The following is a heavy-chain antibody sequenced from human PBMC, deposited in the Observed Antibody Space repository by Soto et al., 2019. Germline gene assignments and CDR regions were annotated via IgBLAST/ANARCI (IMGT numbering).Heavy chain of an antibody. CDR2: ISYDGSNK. CDR3: AKSSIAAYSKFDY. Sequence: GGSLRLSCAASGFTFSSYAMHWFRQAPGKGLEWVAVISYDGSNKYYADSVKGRFTISRDNSKNTLYLQMNSLRAEDTAVYYCAKSSIAAYSKFDYWGQGTLVTVSS. J-gene: IGHJ4*02. D-gene: IGHD6-6*01. CDR1: GFTFSSYA. V-gene: IGHV3-30-3*02.